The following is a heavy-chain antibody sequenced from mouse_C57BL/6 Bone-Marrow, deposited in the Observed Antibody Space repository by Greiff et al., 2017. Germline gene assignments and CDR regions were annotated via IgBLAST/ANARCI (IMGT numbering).Heavy chain of an antibody. J-gene: IGHJ1*03. CDR1: GYTFTSYW. D-gene: IGHD1-1*01. CDR3: AREKIWITTVVEGYWYFDV. CDR2: IDPSDSYT. V-gene: IGHV1-59*01. Sequence: QVQLQQPGAELVRPGTSVKLSCKASGYTFTSYWMHWVKQRPGQGLEWIGVIDPSDSYTNYNQKFKGKATLTVDTSSSTAYMQLSSLTSEDSAVYDCAREKIWITTVVEGYWYFDVWGTGTTVTVSS.